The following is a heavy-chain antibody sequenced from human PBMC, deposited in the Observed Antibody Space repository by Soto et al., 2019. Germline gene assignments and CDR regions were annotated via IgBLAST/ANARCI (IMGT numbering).Heavy chain of an antibody. V-gene: IGHV3-23*01. CDR1: GFTFSSYA. Sequence: VQLLESGGGLVQPGGSLRLSGAASGFTFSSYAMNWVRQAPGKGLQWVSVISGSGDSTYYADSVEGRFTISRDNSKNTLYLQMNSLRAEDTAVYYCARRNSGWYFDLWGRGTLVTVSS. J-gene: IGHJ2*01. CDR2: ISGSGDST. D-gene: IGHD4-4*01. CDR3: ARRNSGWYFDL.